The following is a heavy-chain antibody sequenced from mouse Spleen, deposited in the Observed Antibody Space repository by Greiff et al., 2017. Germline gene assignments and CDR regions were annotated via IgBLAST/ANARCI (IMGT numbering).Heavy chain of an antibody. CDR2: ISYSGST. Sequence: EVHLVESGPSLVEPSQTLSLTCSVTGDSITSGYWNWIRKFPGNKLEYMGYISYSGSTYYNPSLKSRISITRDTSKNQYYLQLNSVTTEDTATYYCAKGALLRHPWYFDVWGAGTTVTVSS. J-gene: IGHJ1*01. CDR1: GDSITSGY. D-gene: IGHD1-2*01. CDR3: AKGALLRHPWYFDV. V-gene: IGHV3-8*02.